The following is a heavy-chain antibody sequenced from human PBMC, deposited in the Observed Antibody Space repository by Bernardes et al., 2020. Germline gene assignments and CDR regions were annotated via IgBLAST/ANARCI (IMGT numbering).Heavy chain of an antibody. CDR3: AKDLLAYCGGDCYSGDAFDI. V-gene: IGHV3-23*01. D-gene: IGHD2-21*01. Sequence: GGSLRLSCAASGFTFRSSAMSWVRQAPGPGLEWVSAISGSGGSTYYADSVKGRFTISRDNSKNTLYLQMNSLRAEDTAVYYCAKDLLAYCGGDCYSGDAFDIWGQGTMVTVSS. CDR1: GFTFRSSA. J-gene: IGHJ3*02. CDR2: ISGSGGST.